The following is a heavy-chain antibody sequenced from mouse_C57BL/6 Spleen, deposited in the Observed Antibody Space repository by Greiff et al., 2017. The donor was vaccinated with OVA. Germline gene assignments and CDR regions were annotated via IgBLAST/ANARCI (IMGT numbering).Heavy chain of an antibody. D-gene: IGHD1-1*01. Sequence: VKVVESGPGLVQPSQSLSITCTVSGFSLTSYGVHWVRQSPGKGLEWLGVLWGGGSTDYNAACISRLSISKDNSKSQVFFKINRLQADDTAIYYCARSITTVVFDYWGQGTTLTVSS. CDR3: ARSITTVVFDY. CDR2: LWGGGST. J-gene: IGHJ2*01. CDR1: GFSLTSYG. V-gene: IGHV2-2*01.